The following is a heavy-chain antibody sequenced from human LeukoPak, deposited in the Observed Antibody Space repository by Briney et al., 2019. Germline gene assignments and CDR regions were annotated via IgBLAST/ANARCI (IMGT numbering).Heavy chain of an antibody. V-gene: IGHV4-30-2*01. CDR1: GGSISSGGYS. J-gene: IGHJ1*01. D-gene: IGHD3-22*01. Sequence: PSETLSLTCAVSGGSISSGGYSWSWIRQPPGKGLEWIGYIYHSGSTYYNPSLKSRVTISVDRSKNQFSLKLSSVTAADTAVYYCARAHDRRAEGFQHWGQGTLVTVSS. CDR3: ARAHDRRAEGFQH. CDR2: IYHSGST.